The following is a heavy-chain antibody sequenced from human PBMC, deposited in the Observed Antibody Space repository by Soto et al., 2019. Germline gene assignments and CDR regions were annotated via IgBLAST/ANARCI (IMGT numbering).Heavy chain of an antibody. Sequence: SETLSLTCAVSGGSISISNWWSWVRQPPGQGLEWIGGIYHGGSTDYNPSLKSRVTMSVDKSKSQFSLRLSSVTAADTAVYYCARGPTITGTIPGFDPGGQATLVTVSS. D-gene: IGHD1-7*01. V-gene: IGHV4-4*02. J-gene: IGHJ5*02. CDR1: GGSISISNW. CDR2: IYHGGST. CDR3: ARGPTITGTIPGFDP.